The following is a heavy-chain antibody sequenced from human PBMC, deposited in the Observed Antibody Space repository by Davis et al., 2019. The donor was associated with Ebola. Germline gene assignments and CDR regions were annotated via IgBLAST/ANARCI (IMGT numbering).Heavy chain of an antibody. J-gene: IGHJ4*02. CDR2: IYYSGST. D-gene: IGHD4-17*01. CDR1: GGSISSYY. V-gene: IGHV4-59*01. Sequence: SETLSLTCTVSGGSISSYYWSWIRQPPGKGLEWIGYIYYSGSTNYNPSLKNRVTISVDTSKNQFSLKLSSVTAADTAVYYCARVNRHGDPDYWGQGTLVTVSS. CDR3: ARVNRHGDPDY.